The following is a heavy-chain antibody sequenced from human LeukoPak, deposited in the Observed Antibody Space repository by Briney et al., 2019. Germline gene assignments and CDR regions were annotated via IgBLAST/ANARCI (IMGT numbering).Heavy chain of an antibody. CDR1: GFTFGSYA. D-gene: IGHD2-2*02. Sequence: PGGSLRLSCAASGFTFGSYAMGWVRQTPGKGLEWVSYISSSSSTIYYADSVKGRFTISRDNAKNSLYLQMNSLRDEDTAVYYCARGPAAIPWHLRFDYWGQGTLVTVSS. CDR2: ISSSSSTI. V-gene: IGHV3-48*02. CDR3: ARGPAAIPWHLRFDY. J-gene: IGHJ4*02.